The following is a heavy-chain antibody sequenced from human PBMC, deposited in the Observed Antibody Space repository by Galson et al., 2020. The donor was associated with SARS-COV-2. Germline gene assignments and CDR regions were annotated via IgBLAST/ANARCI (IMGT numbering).Heavy chain of an antibody. CDR3: ARGPSPYYDFWSGQGRVNYYYYMDV. Sequence: GGSLRLSCAASGFTFSSYDMHWVRQATGKGLEWVSAIGTAGDTYYPGSVKGRLTISRENAKNSLYLQMNSLRAGDTAVYYCARGPSPYYDFWSGQGRVNYYYYMDVWGKGTTVTVSS. CDR2: IGTAGDT. CDR1: GFTFSSYD. D-gene: IGHD3-3*01. J-gene: IGHJ6*03. V-gene: IGHV3-13*01.